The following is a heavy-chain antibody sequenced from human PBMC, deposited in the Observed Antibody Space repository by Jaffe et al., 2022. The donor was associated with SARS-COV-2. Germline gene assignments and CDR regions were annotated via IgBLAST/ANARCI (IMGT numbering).Heavy chain of an antibody. D-gene: IGHD5-18*01. V-gene: IGHV1-8*01. Sequence: QVQLVQSGAEVKKPGASVKVSCKASGYTFTSYDINWVRQATGQGLEWMGWMNPNSGNTGYAQKFQGRVTMTRNTSISTAYMELSSLRSEDTAVYYCARVRRPRGYSYGQYYYYYYMDVWGKGTTVTVSS. CDR2: MNPNSGNT. CDR3: ARVRRPRGYSYGQYYYYYYMDV. J-gene: IGHJ6*03. CDR1: GYTFTSYD.